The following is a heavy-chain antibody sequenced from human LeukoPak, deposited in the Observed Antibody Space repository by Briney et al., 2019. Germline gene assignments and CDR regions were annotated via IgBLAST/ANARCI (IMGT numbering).Heavy chain of an antibody. J-gene: IGHJ3*02. CDR3: ARGPYSYDSSGAFDI. CDR1: GDSISSGDYY. Sequence: SQTLSLTCTVSGDSISSGDYYCSWIRQPAGKGLEWIGRISSSGSTNYNPSLKSRFTTSVDTSKNQFILKLSSVNAADTAVYFCARGPYSYDSSGAFDIWGQGTMVTVSS. D-gene: IGHD3-22*01. CDR2: ISSSGST. V-gene: IGHV4-61*02.